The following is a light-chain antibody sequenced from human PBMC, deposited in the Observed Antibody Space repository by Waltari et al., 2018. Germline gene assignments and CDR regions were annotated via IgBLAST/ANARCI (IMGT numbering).Light chain of an antibody. J-gene: IGKJ5*01. V-gene: IGKV3-11*01. CDR3: QQRSDWPIT. CDR1: QNIDNY. CDR2: DTS. Sequence: EIVLTQSPDTLSLSPGERVTLSCRASQNIDNYLIWYQQKPGQAPRLLIYDTSKRATGIPVRFSGSGSETDFTLTISSLEPEDFAIYYCQQRSDWPITFGQGTRLEI.